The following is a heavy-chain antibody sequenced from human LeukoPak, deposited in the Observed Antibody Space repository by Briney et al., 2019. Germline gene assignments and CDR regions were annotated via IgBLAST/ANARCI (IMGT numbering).Heavy chain of an antibody. D-gene: IGHD2-8*01. CDR3: ARVQTVDGYYYYGMDV. J-gene: IGHJ6*02. CDR1: GFTVSSNY. Sequence: GGSLRLSCAASGFTVSSNYMSWVRQAPGKGLEWVSVIYSGGSTYYTDSVTGRFTISRDNSKNTLYLQMNSLRAEDTAVYYCARVQTVDGYYYYGMDVWGQGTTVTVSS. CDR2: IYSGGST. V-gene: IGHV3-53*01.